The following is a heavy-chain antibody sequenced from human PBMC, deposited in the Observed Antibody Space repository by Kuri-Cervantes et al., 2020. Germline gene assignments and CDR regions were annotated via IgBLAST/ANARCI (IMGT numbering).Heavy chain of an antibody. J-gene: IGHJ4*02. D-gene: IGHD6-13*01. V-gene: IGHV3-7*01. Sequence: GESLKISCAASGFTLSTYWMSWLRQAPGKGLEWVANIDQDGSEKYYVDSVRGRFSISRDNAKNSLYLQMNNLGAEDTALYYCARDLRGSSCFWGQGALVTVSS. CDR3: ARDLRGSSCF. CDR1: GFTLSTYW. CDR2: IDQDGSEK.